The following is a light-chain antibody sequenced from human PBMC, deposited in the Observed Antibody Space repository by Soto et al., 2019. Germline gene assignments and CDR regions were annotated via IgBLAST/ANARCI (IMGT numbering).Light chain of an antibody. J-gene: IGKJ4*01. CDR1: QSVSSSY. V-gene: IGKV3-20*01. CDR2: GAS. Sequence: EIVLTHSPGTLSLSPGERATLSCRASQSVSSSYLAWYQQKPGQAPRLLTYGASSRATGIPDRFSGSGSGTDFTLTISRLEPEDFAVYYCQQYGSSPLTFGGGTKV. CDR3: QQYGSSPLT.